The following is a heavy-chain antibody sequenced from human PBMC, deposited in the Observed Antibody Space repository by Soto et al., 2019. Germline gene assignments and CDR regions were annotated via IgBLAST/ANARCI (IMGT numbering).Heavy chain of an antibody. Sequence: ASVKVSCKVSVYTLTELSMHWVRQAPGKGLEWMGGFDPEDGETIYAQKFQGRVTMTEDTSTDTAYMELSSLRSEDTAVYYCASTGVEIVVVPAALIVWGQGTTVTVSS. D-gene: IGHD2-2*01. CDR3: ASTGVEIVVVPAALIV. CDR1: VYTLTELS. V-gene: IGHV1-24*01. CDR2: FDPEDGET. J-gene: IGHJ6*02.